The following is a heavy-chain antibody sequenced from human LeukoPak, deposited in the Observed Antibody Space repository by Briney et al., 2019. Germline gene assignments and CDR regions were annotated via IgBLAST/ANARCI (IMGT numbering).Heavy chain of an antibody. CDR3: ARDPYETGAFDI. V-gene: IGHV3-7*01. CDR1: GFTFSGYW. D-gene: IGHD2-21*01. J-gene: IGHJ3*02. CDR2: IDEDGSAK. Sequence: PGGSLRLSCAASGFTFSGYWMTWLRQAPGKGPEWVANIDEDGSAKYYLGSVKGRFTISRDNAENSLYLQMNSLRAEDTAVYYCARDPYETGAFDIWGQGTMVTVSS.